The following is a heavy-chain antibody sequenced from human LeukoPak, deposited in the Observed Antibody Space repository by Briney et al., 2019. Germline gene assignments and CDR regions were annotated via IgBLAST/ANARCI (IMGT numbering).Heavy chain of an antibody. J-gene: IGHJ5*02. D-gene: IGHD2-2*02. CDR1: GYTFTSYD. Sequence: GASVKVSCKASGYTFTSYDINWVRQATGQGLEWMGWMNPNSGNTGYAQKFQGRVTITRNTSISTAYMELSSLRSEDTAVYYCARGREYCSSTSCYRVNWFDPWGQGTLVTVSS. CDR3: ARGREYCSSTSCYRVNWFDP. CDR2: MNPNSGNT. V-gene: IGHV1-8*03.